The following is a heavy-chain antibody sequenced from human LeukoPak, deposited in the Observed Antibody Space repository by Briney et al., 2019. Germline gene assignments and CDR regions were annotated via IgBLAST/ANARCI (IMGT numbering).Heavy chain of an antibody. Sequence: SVKVSCKASGGTFSSYAISWVRQAPGQGLEWMGGIIPIFGTANYAQKFQGRVTITADESTSTAYMELSSLRSEDTAVYYCARDGNIVANRAPYYFDYWGQGTLVTVPS. D-gene: IGHD5-12*01. CDR3: ARDGNIVANRAPYYFDY. J-gene: IGHJ4*02. CDR2: IIPIFGTA. V-gene: IGHV1-69*13. CDR1: GGTFSSYA.